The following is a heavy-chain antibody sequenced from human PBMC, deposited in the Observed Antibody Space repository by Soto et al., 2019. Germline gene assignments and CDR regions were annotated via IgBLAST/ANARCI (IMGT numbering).Heavy chain of an antibody. Sequence: GASVKVSCKASGYTFTGYGISWVRQAPGQGLEWMGWISAYNGNTNYAQKLQGRVTMTTDTSTSTAYMELRSLRSDDTAVYYCARDRHIVVVTADDAFDIWGQGTMVTVSS. D-gene: IGHD2-21*02. V-gene: IGHV1-18*04. J-gene: IGHJ3*02. CDR3: ARDRHIVVVTADDAFDI. CDR2: ISAYNGNT. CDR1: GYTFTGYG.